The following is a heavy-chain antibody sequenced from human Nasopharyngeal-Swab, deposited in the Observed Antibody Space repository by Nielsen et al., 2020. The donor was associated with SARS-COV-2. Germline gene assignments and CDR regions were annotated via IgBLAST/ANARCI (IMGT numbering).Heavy chain of an antibody. CDR3: AIEGPMVYAIPYYYYYGMDV. Sequence: GGSLRLSCAASGFTVSSNYMSWVRQAPGKGLEWVSVIYSGGSTYYADSMKGRFTISRDNSKNTLYLQMNSLRAEDTAVYYCAIEGPMVYAIPYYYYYGMDVWGQGTTVTVSS. D-gene: IGHD2-8*01. J-gene: IGHJ6*02. CDR1: GFTVSSNY. CDR2: IYSGGST. V-gene: IGHV3-53*01.